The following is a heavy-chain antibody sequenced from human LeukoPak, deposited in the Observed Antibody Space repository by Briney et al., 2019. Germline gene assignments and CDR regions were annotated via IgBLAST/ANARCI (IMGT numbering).Heavy chain of an antibody. CDR3: AKAQLFGDLFYMDV. J-gene: IGHJ6*03. CDR2: ISGSGGST. CDR1: GFTFSSYA. Sequence: GGSLRLSCAASGFTFSSYAMSWVRQAPGTGLEWVSAISGSGGSTYYADSVKGRFTISRDNSKNTLYLQMNNLRAEDTAVYYCAKAQLFGDLFYMDVWGKGTTVTISS. D-gene: IGHD3-10*02. V-gene: IGHV3-23*01.